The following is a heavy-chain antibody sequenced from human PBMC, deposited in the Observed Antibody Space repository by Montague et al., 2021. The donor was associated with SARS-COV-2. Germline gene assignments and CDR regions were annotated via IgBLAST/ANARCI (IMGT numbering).Heavy chain of an antibody. D-gene: IGHD2/OR15-2a*01. CDR1: GFTFTTYA. J-gene: IGHJ6*02. CDR2: ISNDGTKI. CDR3: ARDLFYIRNYYYYYGMDV. V-gene: IGHV3-30*04. Sequence: SLRLSCAASGFTFTTYAMHWVRQAPGKGLEWMAVISNDGTKIYYADSVKGRFTISRDNSKNTRYLQLNRLRAEDTALYHCARDLFYIRNYYYYYGMDVWGQGTTVTVSS.